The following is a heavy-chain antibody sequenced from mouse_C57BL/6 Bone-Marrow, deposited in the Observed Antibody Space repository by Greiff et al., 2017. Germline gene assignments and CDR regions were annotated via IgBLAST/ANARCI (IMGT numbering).Heavy chain of an antibody. J-gene: IGHJ3*01. CDR1: GFTFSDYG. V-gene: IGHV5-15*01. Sequence: EVKVVESGGGLVQPGGSLKLSCAASGFTFSDYGMAWVRQAPRKGPEWVAFISNLAYSIYYADTVTGRFTISREKAKNTLYLEMSSLRSEDTAMYYCARIYYGNQAWFAYWGQGTLVTVSA. D-gene: IGHD2-1*01. CDR3: ARIYYGNQAWFAY. CDR2: ISNLAYSI.